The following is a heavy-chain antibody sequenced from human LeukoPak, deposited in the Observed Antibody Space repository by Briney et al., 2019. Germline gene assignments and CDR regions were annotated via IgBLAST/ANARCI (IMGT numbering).Heavy chain of an antibody. CDR3: ARGIYSGSYYYYYYMDV. CDR2: INHSGST. V-gene: IGHV4-34*01. CDR1: GGSFSGYY. Sequence: PSETLSLTCAVYGGSFSGYYWSWIRQPPGKGLEWIGEINHSGSTNYNPSLKSRVTISVDTSKNQFSLKLSSVTAADTAVYYCARGIYSGSYYYYYYMDVWGKGTTVTISS. D-gene: IGHD1-26*01. J-gene: IGHJ6*03.